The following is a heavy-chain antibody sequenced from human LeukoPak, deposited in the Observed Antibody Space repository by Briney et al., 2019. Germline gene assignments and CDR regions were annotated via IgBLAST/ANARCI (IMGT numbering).Heavy chain of an antibody. CDR2: ISGSGGST. V-gene: IGHV3-23*01. D-gene: IGHD2-15*01. J-gene: IGHJ4*02. CDR1: GFTFSSYA. Sequence: PGGSLRLSCAASGFTFSSYAMSWVRQAPGKGLEWVSAISGSGGSTYYADSVKGRFTISRDNAKNSLYLQMNSLRAEDTAVYYCARDLAYELGYCSGGSCYPEYYFDYWGQGTLVTVSS. CDR3: ARDLAYELGYCSGGSCYPEYYFDY.